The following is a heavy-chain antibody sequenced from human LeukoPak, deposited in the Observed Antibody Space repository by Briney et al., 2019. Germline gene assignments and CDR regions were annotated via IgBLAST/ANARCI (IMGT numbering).Heavy chain of an antibody. CDR1: GYTFTSYY. CDR3: AGIEIPGNY. V-gene: IGHV1-46*01. Sequence: ASVKVSCKASGYTFTSYYIHWVRQAPGQGLEWMGLINPSGGSTNYAQKFQGRVTMTRDTSTSTVYMELSSLRSEDTAVYYCAGIEIPGNYWGQGTLVTVSS. J-gene: IGHJ4*02. CDR2: INPSGGST. D-gene: IGHD2-2*01.